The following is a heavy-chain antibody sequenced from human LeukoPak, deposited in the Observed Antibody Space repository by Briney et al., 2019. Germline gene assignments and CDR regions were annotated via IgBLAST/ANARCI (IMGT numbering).Heavy chain of an antibody. V-gene: IGHV3-48*02. Sequence: GGSLRLSCAASGSTFSAYSMNWVRRAPGKGLEWVSYISASSATIYYADSVKGRFTISRDNAKNSLDLQMNSLRDEDAAVYYCAREGGHTASFFDYWGQGTLVTVSS. CDR3: AREGGHTASFFDY. J-gene: IGHJ4*02. CDR2: ISASSATI. D-gene: IGHD2-21*02. CDR1: GSTFSAYS.